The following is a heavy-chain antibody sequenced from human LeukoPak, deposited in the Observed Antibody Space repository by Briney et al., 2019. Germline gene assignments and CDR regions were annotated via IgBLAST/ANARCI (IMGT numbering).Heavy chain of an antibody. CDR3: ARRNAGRYDSSGFDY. Sequence: SETLSLTCTVSGGSLSSYYWSWIRHPPGKGLEWMGYIYYSGSTNHNPALKSRVTISVDTSKKQFSLKLGSVTAADTAVYYCARRNAGRYDSSGFDYWGQGTLVTVSS. J-gene: IGHJ4*02. CDR1: GGSLSSYY. D-gene: IGHD3-22*01. V-gene: IGHV4-59*01. CDR2: IYYSGST.